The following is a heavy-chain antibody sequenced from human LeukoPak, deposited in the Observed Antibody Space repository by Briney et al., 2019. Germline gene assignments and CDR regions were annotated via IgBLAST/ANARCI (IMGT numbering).Heavy chain of an antibody. CDR1: GYTFTSYD. Sequence: ASVKVSCKASGYTFTSYDINWVRQATGQGPEWMGWMNPNSGNTGYAQKFQGRVTMTRNTSISTAYMELSSLRSEDTAVYYCARVLSYDFWSGFAAPYYYYGMDVWGQGTTVTVSS. CDR3: ARVLSYDFWSGFAAPYYYYGMDV. V-gene: IGHV1-8*01. CDR2: MNPNSGNT. D-gene: IGHD3-3*01. J-gene: IGHJ6*02.